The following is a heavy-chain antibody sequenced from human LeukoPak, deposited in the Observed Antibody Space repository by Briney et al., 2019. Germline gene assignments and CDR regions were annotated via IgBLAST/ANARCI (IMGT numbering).Heavy chain of an antibody. Sequence: GGSLRLSCDASGFIFGSYVMTWVRQAPGRGLEWVSGISGSGGNTYYADSVKGRFTISRDNSKKTLYLQINSLRVEDTALYFCARKAGGGGAPLDFWGQGTRVTVSS. D-gene: IGHD2-21*01. J-gene: IGHJ4*02. V-gene: IGHV3-23*01. CDR1: GFIFGSYV. CDR3: ARKAGGGGAPLDF. CDR2: ISGSGGNT.